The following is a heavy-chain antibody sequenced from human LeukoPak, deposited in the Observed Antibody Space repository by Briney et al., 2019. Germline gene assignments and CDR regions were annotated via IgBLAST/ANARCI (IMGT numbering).Heavy chain of an antibody. CDR1: GFTIIKYG. Sequence: PGGSLRLSWAASGFTIIKYGMDWVRQAPGEGREWVAVIWYDGSYKYYADSVQGRFTICRDNTKNSVYLQMNTLRAEDTAVYYCAKVVQYTAATGTGLDYWGQGTLVTVSS. V-gene: IGHV3-33*06. D-gene: IGHD6-13*01. J-gene: IGHJ4*02. CDR3: AKVVQYTAATGTGLDY. CDR2: IWYDGSYK.